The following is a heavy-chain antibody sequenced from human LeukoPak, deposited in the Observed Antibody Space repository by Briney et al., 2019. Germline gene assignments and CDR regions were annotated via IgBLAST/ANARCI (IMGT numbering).Heavy chain of an antibody. D-gene: IGHD6-13*01. CDR2: IYYSGST. CDR1: GGSISSSSYY. J-gene: IGHJ5*02. Sequence: SETLSLTCTVSGGSISSSSYYWGWIRQPPGKGLEWIGSIYYSGSTYYNPSLKSRVTISVDTSKNQFSLKLSSVTAADTAVYYCARQGSSSRYRWDWFDPWGQGTLVTVSS. CDR3: ARQGSSSRYRWDWFDP. V-gene: IGHV4-39*01.